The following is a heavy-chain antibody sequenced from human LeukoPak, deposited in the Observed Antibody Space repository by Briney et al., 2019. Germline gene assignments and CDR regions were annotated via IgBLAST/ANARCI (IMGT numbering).Heavy chain of an antibody. CDR3: ARLRLGVPAAADY. CDR1: GYTFTSYG. V-gene: IGHV1-18*01. D-gene: IGHD6-13*01. Sequence: ASVKLSCKAAGYTFTSYGMSWVRQAPGQGLEWTGWICDYNGNKYYAETLQGRVTMTTDTSPSTAYMELRSLRSDDTGVYYCARLRLGVPAAADYWGEGTLVTVSS. CDR2: ICDYNGNK. J-gene: IGHJ4*02.